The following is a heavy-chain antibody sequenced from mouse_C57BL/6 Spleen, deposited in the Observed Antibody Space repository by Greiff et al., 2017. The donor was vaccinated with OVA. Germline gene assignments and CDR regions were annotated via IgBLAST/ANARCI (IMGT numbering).Heavy chain of an antibody. D-gene: IGHD1-1*01. CDR3: ARFFSSHYYFDY. CDR1: GYTFTSYW. V-gene: IGHV1-59*01. J-gene: IGHJ2*01. Sequence: VQLQQPGAELVRPGTSVKLSCKASGYTFTSYWMHWVKQRPGQGLEWIGVIDPSDSYTNYNQKFKGKATLTVDTSSSTAYMQLSSLTSEDSAVYYCARFFSSHYYFDYWGQGTTLTVSS. CDR2: IDPSDSYT.